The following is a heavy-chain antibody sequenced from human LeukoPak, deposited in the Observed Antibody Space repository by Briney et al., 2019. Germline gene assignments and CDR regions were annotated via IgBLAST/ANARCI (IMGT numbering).Heavy chain of an antibody. CDR3: AREWELLSYFGY. D-gene: IGHD1-26*01. V-gene: IGHV1-8*01. CDR2: MNPNSGNT. J-gene: IGHJ4*02. CDR1: GYTFTSYD. Sequence: ASVKVSCKASGYTFTSYDINWVRQATGQGLEWMGWMNPNSGNTGYAQKFQGRVTMTRNTSISTAYMELSSLRSEDTAVYYCAREWELLSYFGYWGQGTLVTVSS.